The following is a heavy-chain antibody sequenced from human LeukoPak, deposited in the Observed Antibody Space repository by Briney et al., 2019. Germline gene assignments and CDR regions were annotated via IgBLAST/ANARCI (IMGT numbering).Heavy chain of an antibody. CDR3: AKDFYSGGSSYYDYVWGSYRQPYFDY. CDR2: ISYDGSNK. D-gene: IGHD3-16*02. V-gene: IGHV3-30*18. CDR1: GFSFDDYA. J-gene: IGHJ4*02. Sequence: GGSLRLSCAASGFSFDDYAMHWVRQAPGKGLEWVAVISYDGSNKYYADSVKGRFTISRDNSKNTLYLQMNSLRAEDTAVYYCAKDFYSGGSSYYDYVWGSYRQPYFDYWGQGTLVTVSS.